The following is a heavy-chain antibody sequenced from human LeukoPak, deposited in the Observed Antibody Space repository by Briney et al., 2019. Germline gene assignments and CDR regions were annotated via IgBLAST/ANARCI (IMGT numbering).Heavy chain of an antibody. D-gene: IGHD3-22*01. V-gene: IGHV5-51*01. CDR1: GYSFTSCW. CDR3: ARRDYYDNIRTVAAFDY. Sequence: GESLKISCKGSGYSFTSCWIGWVRQLPGEGLEWMGIIYPGDSETSYSPAFQAQVSISADKSTSTAYLQWSSLKASDTGIYYCARRDYYDNIRTVAAFDYWGQGTLVTVSS. J-gene: IGHJ4*02. CDR2: IYPGDSET.